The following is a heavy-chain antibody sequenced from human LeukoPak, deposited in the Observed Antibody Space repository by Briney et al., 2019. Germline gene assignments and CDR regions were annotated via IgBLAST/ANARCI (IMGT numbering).Heavy chain of an antibody. CDR2: LSPDGSSS. CDR3: TRSPSLGGNYWGFDC. D-gene: IGHD1-26*01. J-gene: IGHJ4*02. Sequence: GGSLRLSCAASGFTFSTYWMHWVRQAPGEGLVWVSRLSPDGSSSVYADSVKGRFTVSRDNAKNTLYLRMNSLRAEETAVYYCTRSPSLGGNYWGFDCWGQGTLVTVSS. V-gene: IGHV3-74*01. CDR1: GFTFSTYW.